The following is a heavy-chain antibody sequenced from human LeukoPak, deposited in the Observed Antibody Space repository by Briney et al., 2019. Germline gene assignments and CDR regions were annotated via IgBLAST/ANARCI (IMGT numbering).Heavy chain of an antibody. D-gene: IGHD3-10*01. CDR2: IYYSGST. V-gene: IGHV4-39*07. CDR1: GGSISSSSYY. J-gene: IGHJ4*02. Sequence: SETLSLTCTVSGGSISSSSYYWGWIRQPPGKGLEWIGSIYYSGSTYYNPSLKSRVTISVDTSKNQFSLKLSSVTAADTAVYYCARGLGMVRGVIDYWGQGTLVTVSS. CDR3: ARGLGMVRGVIDY.